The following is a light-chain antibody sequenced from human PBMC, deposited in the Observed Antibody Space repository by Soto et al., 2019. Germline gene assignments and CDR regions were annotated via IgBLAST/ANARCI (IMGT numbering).Light chain of an antibody. V-gene: IGLV2-14*01. CDR1: SSDIDTYNY. Sequence: QSALTQPASVSGSPGQSITIPCTGASSDIDTYNYVSWYQQHPGKAPKLIIYEVTNRPSGVSNRFSGSKSGDTASLTISGLRAEDEADYYCSSYTSSTDYVFGTGTKVTVL. CDR2: EVT. CDR3: SSYTSSTDYV. J-gene: IGLJ1*01.